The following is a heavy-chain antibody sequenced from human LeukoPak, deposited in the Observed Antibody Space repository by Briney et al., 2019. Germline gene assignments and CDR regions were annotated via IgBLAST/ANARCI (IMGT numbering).Heavy chain of an antibody. D-gene: IGHD3-10*01. V-gene: IGHV4-39*07. Sequence: SETLSLTCTVSGDSIASTTYYWGWIRQPPGKGLEWIGRIYYSGTTYYNPSLQSRVTISVDTSKNQFYLRLSSVTAADTAVYYCARSRQASGLLSSWGQGTPVVVSS. J-gene: IGHJ5*02. CDR3: ARSRQASGLLSS. CDR1: GDSIASTTYY. CDR2: IYYSGTT.